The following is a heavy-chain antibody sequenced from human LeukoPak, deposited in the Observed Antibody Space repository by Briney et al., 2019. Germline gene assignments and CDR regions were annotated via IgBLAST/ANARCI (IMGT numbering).Heavy chain of an antibody. CDR2: IYYSGST. D-gene: IGHD6-19*01. CDR3: ARDSSGLNWFDP. J-gene: IGHJ5*02. V-gene: IGHV4-59*01. Sequence: SETLSLTCTVYGGSIRTYYWSWIRQPPGKGLQYIGYIYYSGSTNYNPSLKSRVTMSLDTSKNQFSLKLSSVTAADTAVYYCARDSSGLNWFDPWGQGTLVTVSS. CDR1: GGSIRTYY.